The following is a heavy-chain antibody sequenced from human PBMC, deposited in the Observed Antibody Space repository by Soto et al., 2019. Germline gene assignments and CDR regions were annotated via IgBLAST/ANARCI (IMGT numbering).Heavy chain of an antibody. J-gene: IGHJ4*02. CDR2: INHSGST. V-gene: IGHV4-34*01. Sequence: SETLSFTCAVYGGSFSGYYWSWIRQPPGKGLEWIGEINHSGSTNYNPSLKSRVTISVDTSKNQFSLKLSSVTAADTAVYYCAISSPLTAMESRWGQGTLVTVSS. D-gene: IGHD5-18*01. CDR1: GGSFSGYY. CDR3: AISSPLTAMESR.